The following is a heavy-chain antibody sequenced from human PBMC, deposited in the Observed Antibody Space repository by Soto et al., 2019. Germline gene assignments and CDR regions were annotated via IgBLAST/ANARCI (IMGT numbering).Heavy chain of an antibody. D-gene: IGHD3-22*01. CDR1: GGSFSGYY. J-gene: IGHJ5*02. CDR2: INHSGST. V-gene: IGHV4-34*01. Sequence: PSETLSLTCAVYGGSFSGYYWSWIRQPPGKGLEWIGEINHSGSTNYNPSLKSRVTISVDTSKNQFSLKLSSVTAADTAVYYCASRITIIGDNVGGAWVDPWGQGTLGTVS. CDR3: ASRITIIGDNVGGAWVDP.